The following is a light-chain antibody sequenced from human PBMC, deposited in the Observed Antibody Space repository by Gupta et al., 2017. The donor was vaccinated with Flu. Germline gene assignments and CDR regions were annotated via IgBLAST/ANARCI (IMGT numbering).Light chain of an antibody. J-gene: IGKJ1*01. CDR2: LGS. Sequence: DLGTTQSPSSLAVAPGEPASISYRSSQSFLYSNGYNYLNWYLQKPGQSPQLLIHLGSTRASGVPDRFSGSGSGTYFTLKISRVEAEDVGIYFCMQPLTSPWTFGQGTKVEIK. CDR3: MQPLTSPWT. V-gene: IGKV2-28*01. CDR1: QSFLYSNGYNY.